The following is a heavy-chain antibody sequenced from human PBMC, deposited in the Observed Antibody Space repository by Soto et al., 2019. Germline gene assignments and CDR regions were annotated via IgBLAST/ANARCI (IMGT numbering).Heavy chain of an antibody. CDR3: ATPWGYYAY. Sequence: QVQLQQWGAGLVKPSETLSLTCAVYGGSFSGYYWSWIRQPPGKGLEWIGEINHSGSTNYNPSLKSRVTISVDTSKNQFALKLISVTASDTAVYYCATPWGYYAYWGQVTLVTVSS. CDR2: INHSGST. V-gene: IGHV4-34*01. D-gene: IGHD3-10*01. CDR1: GGSFSGYY. J-gene: IGHJ4*02.